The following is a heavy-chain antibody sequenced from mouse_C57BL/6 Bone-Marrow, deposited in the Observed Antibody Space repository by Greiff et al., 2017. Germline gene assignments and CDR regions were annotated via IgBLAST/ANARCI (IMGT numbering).Heavy chain of an antibody. D-gene: IGHD1-1*02. Sequence: QVQLQQSGAELVKPGASVKMSCKASGYTFTSYWITWVKQRPGQGLEWIGDIYPGSGSTNYNEKFKSKATLTVDTSSSTAYMQLSSLTSEDSAVYYCASKGLFSPPYFDVWGTGTTVTVSS. V-gene: IGHV1-55*01. CDR1: GYTFTSYW. CDR2: IYPGSGST. CDR3: ASKGLFSPPYFDV. J-gene: IGHJ1*03.